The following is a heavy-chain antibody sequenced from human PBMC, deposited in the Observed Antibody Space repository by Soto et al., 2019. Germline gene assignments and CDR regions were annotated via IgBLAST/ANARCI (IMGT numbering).Heavy chain of an antibody. CDR2: IIPFYDKP. CDR1: GDTFSNYA. D-gene: IGHD3-10*01. J-gene: IGHJ6*02. Sequence: QVELVQSGIEVKNPGSSVKVSCKASGDTFSNYAINWVRQAPGQGLEWMGGIIPFYDKPNYAENFLGRVTIAPDKFTATAYVEVSSLRSEDTAVYFCARGYRELFFYAMDVWGRGTPVIVSS. V-gene: IGHV1-69*06. CDR3: ARGYRELFFYAMDV.